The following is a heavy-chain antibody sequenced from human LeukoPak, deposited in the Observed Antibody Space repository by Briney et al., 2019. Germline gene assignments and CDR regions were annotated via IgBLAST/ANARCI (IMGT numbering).Heavy chain of an antibody. CDR1: GYTFTSYA. J-gene: IGHJ5*02. Sequence: ASVKVSCKASGYTFTSYAMHWVRQAPGQRLEWMGWINAGNGNTKYSQKFQGRVTIARDTSASTAYMELSSLRSEDTAVYYCARDEYYYDSSWFDPWGQGTLVTVSS. D-gene: IGHD3-22*01. V-gene: IGHV1-3*01. CDR2: INAGNGNT. CDR3: ARDEYYYDSSWFDP.